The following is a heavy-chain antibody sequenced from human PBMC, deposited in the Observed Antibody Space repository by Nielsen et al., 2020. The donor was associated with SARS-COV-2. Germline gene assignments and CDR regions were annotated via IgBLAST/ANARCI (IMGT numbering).Heavy chain of an antibody. CDR1: GFSFNSYG. CDR3: AKDVLVVVSSTPGGMDF. D-gene: IGHD2-21*02. Sequence: GESLKISCAASGFSFNSYGIYWARQAPGKGLEWVAFIRYDGSDKTYSDSVKGRFTISRDNSKNTVYLQMNSLRPEDTAVYYCAKDVLVVVSSTPGGMDFWGQGTLVTVSS. CDR2: IRYDGSDK. V-gene: IGHV3-30*02. J-gene: IGHJ4*02.